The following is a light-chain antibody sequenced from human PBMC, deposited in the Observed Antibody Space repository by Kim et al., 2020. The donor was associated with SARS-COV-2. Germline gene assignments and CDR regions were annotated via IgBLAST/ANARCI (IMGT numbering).Light chain of an antibody. CDR2: YDS. J-gene: IGLJ3*02. Sequence: SVAPGKMARITCGGNNIGSKSVHWYQQKPGQAPVLVIYYDSDRPSGIPERFSGSNSGNTATLTISRVEAGDEADYYCQVWDSSSWVFGGGTQLTVL. CDR1: NIGSKS. CDR3: QVWDSSSWV. V-gene: IGLV3-21*04.